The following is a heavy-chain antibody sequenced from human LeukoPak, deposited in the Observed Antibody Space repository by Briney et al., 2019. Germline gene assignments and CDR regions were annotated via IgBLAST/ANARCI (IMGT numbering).Heavy chain of an antibody. J-gene: IGHJ5*02. CDR2: IYPGDSDT. CDR3: ARLSGRCCSGGSCHNWFDP. D-gene: IGHD2-15*01. Sequence: GESLKISCKGSGYSFTSYWIGWVRQMPGKGLEWMGIIYPGDSDTRYSPSFQGQVTISADKSISTAYLQWSSLKASDTAMYYCARLSGRCCSGGSCHNWFDPWGQGTLVTVSS. V-gene: IGHV5-51*01. CDR1: GYSFTSYW.